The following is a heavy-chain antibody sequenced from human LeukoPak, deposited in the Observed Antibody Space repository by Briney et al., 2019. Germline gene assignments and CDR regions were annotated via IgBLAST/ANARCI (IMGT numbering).Heavy chain of an antibody. D-gene: IGHD4-17*01. Sequence: SETLSLTCAVYGGSFSGYYWSWIRQPPGKGLEWIGEINHSGSTNYNPSLKSRVTISVDTSKNQFSLKLSSVTAADTVVYYCARGRYDYGDYVFDYWGQGTLVTVSS. CDR2: INHSGST. J-gene: IGHJ4*02. V-gene: IGHV4-34*01. CDR3: ARGRYDYGDYVFDY. CDR1: GGSFSGYY.